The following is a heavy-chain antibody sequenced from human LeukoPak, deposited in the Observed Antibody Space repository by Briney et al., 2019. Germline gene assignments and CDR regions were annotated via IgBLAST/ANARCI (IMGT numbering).Heavy chain of an antibody. CDR2: IYHTGST. Sequence: SETLSLTCNVSGGSLTGHYWSWVRQSPERGLEWIGQIYHTGSTHYSPSLRTRFAISVDTSKNKFFLSVKSVTAADTAVYFCAREGRWGMKYFLDFWGQGTLVIVSS. CDR3: AREGRWGMKYFLDF. CDR1: GGSLTGHY. V-gene: IGHV4-59*11. J-gene: IGHJ4*02. D-gene: IGHD4-23*01.